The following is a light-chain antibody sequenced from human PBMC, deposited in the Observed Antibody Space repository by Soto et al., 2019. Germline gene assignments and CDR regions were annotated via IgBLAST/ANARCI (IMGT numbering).Light chain of an antibody. V-gene: IGKV3-11*01. CDR2: DAS. Sequence: EIVLTQSPATLSLSPGARAPLSCRASQSVSSYLAWYQQKPGQAPRLLIYDASKRATGIPARFSGSGSGTEFTLTISSLQSEDFAVYYCQQYNTWPRTFGQGTKVDIK. CDR1: QSVSSY. J-gene: IGKJ1*01. CDR3: QQYNTWPRT.